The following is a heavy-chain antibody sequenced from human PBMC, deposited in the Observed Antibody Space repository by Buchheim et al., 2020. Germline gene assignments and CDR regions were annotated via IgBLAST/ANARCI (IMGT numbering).Heavy chain of an antibody. J-gene: IGHJ2*01. D-gene: IGHD5-12*01. CDR2: IYYSGTT. CDR3: ARDVGGYSDYGANHWYFDL. CDR1: GGSVSSGSYY. Sequence: QVQLQESGPGLVKPSETLSLTCSVSGGSVSSGSYYWSWIRQPPGKGLEWIWYIYYSGTTNYNPSLKSRVTISVDTSKNQFSLKLSSVTAADTAVYYCARDVGGYSDYGANHWYFDLWGRGTL. V-gene: IGHV4-61*01.